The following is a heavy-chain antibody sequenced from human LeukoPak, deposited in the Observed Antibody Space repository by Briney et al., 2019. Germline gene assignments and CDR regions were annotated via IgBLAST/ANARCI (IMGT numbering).Heavy chain of an antibody. V-gene: IGHV3-30*18. D-gene: IGHD4-23*01. Sequence: GGSLRASCAASGFIFSTYGIHWVRQAPGKGLEWVAVISNDGSNKYYADSVKGRFTISRDNSKNTLYLQMNSLRAEDTAVYYCAKGLSGGGQRGYFDYWGQGTLVTVSS. CDR3: AKGLSGGGQRGYFDY. CDR2: ISNDGSNK. J-gene: IGHJ4*02. CDR1: GFIFSTYG.